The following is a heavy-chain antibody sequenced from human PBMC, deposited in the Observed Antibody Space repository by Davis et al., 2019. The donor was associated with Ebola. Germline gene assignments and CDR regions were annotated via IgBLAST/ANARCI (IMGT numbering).Heavy chain of an antibody. CDR1: GGSISSSNW. CDR2: IYHSGST. D-gene: IGHD3-22*01. Sequence: MPSETLSLTCAVSGGSISSSNWWRWVRQPPGKGLEWIGEIYHSGSTNYNPSLKSRVTISVDKSKNQFSLKLSSVTAADTAVYYCARRSADSSVITRGAFDIWGQGTMVTVSS. CDR3: ARRSADSSVITRGAFDI. J-gene: IGHJ3*02. V-gene: IGHV4-4*02.